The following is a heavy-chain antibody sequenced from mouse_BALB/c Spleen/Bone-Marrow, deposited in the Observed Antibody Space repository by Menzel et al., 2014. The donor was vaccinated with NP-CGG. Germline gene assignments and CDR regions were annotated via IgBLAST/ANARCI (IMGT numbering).Heavy chain of an antibody. CDR2: IYPGDGDT. J-gene: IGHJ3*01. V-gene: IGHV1-82*01. D-gene: IGHD1-1*01. CDR3: AGRDYGSSCGWFAY. CDR1: GYAFSSSW. Sequence: QVQLQQSGPELVKPGASVKISCKASGYAFSSSWMNWLKQRPGQGLEWIGRIYPGDGDTNYNGKFKAKATLTADKSSSTAYMQQSSLTSVDSAVYFCAGRDYGSSCGWFAYWGQGTLVTVSA.